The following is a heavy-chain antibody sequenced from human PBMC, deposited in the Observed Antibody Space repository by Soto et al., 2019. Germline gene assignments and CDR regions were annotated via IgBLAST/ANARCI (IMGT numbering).Heavy chain of an antibody. V-gene: IGHV1-18*04. CDR2: ISPWKGNT. Sequence: QVQLVQSGAEVKKPGASVKVSCKASGYNFMPYGVNWVRQAPGQGLEWMGWISPWKGNTNYAQSFQGRVTMTTDTPTSTAYMELRSLTSDDTAVYYCARDLDPSGSYYTDYWGPGTLVTVSS. J-gene: IGHJ4*02. D-gene: IGHD3-10*01. CDR1: GYNFMPYG. CDR3: ARDLDPSGSYYTDY.